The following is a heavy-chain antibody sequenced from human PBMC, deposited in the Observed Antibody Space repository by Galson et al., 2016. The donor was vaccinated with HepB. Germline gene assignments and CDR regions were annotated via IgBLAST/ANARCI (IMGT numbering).Heavy chain of an antibody. J-gene: IGHJ4*02. CDR2: IGPSDSEI. CDR1: GYDFDNHW. Sequence: QSGAEVKAPGESLNISCKTSGYDFDNHWIGWVRQMPGKGLEWMGIIGPSDSEIKYSPSFQGQVTLSVDKSMRTIFLHWSSLKASDTAIYYCARHGDFYDSSARYWGQGTLVTVSS. V-gene: IGHV5-51*01. CDR3: ARHGDFYDSSARY. D-gene: IGHD3-22*01.